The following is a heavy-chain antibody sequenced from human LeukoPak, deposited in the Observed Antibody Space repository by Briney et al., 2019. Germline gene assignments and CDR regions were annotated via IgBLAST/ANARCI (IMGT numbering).Heavy chain of an antibody. CDR3: ARVPTIGYCSSTSCYRTFDI. D-gene: IGHD2-2*01. Sequence: PSETLSLTCTVSGGSISSSSYYWGWIRQPPGKGLEWIGSIYYSGSTYYNPSLKNRVTISVDTSKNQFSLKLSSVTAADTAVYYCARVPTIGYCSSTSCYRTFDIWGQGTMVTVSS. CDR2: IYYSGST. J-gene: IGHJ3*02. V-gene: IGHV4-39*07. CDR1: GGSISSSSYY.